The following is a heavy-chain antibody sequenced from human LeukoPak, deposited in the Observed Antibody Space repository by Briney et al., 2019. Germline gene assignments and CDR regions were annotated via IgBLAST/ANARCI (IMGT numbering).Heavy chain of an antibody. J-gene: IGHJ3*02. Sequence: PGGSLRLSCAAPAFTFSSYAMYWVRQAPGKGLEWVSVICYAGSSKYSADSVKGRFTISRDNSKSTLFLQMNSLRADDTAVYYCAGDEEGYSIPMKAGAFDIWGQGTMVTVSS. CDR2: ICYAGSSK. V-gene: IGHV3-30*04. D-gene: IGHD5-24*01. CDR1: AFTFSSYA. CDR3: AGDEEGYSIPMKAGAFDI.